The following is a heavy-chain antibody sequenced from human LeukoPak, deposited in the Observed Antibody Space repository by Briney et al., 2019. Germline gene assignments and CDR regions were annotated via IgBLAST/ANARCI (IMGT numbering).Heavy chain of an antibody. CDR1: GGTFSSYA. J-gene: IGHJ4*02. CDR2: IIPIFGTA. V-gene: IGHV1-69*05. CDR3: ARSRADYDILTCYPYYFDY. D-gene: IGHD3-9*01. Sequence: ASVKVSCKASGGTFSSYAISWVRQAPGQGLEWMGGIIPIFGTANYAQKFSGRVTITTDKATSTAYLELSSLRSEDTAVYYCARSRADYDILTCYPYYFDYWGQGTLVTVSS.